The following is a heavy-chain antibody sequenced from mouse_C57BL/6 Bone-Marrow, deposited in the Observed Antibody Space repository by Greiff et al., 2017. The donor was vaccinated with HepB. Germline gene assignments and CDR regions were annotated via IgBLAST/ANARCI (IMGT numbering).Heavy chain of an antibody. J-gene: IGHJ4*01. CDR1: GFTFSSYA. CDR2: ISDGGSYT. Sequence: EVHLVESGGGLVKPGGSLKLSCAASGFTFSSYAMSWVRQTPEKRLEWVAIISDGGSYTYYPDNVKGRFTISRDNAKNNLYLQMSHLKSEGTAMYYCASDYYYGSTYYYAMDYWGQGTSVTVSS. CDR3: ASDYYYGSTYYYAMDY. D-gene: IGHD1-1*01. V-gene: IGHV5-4*01.